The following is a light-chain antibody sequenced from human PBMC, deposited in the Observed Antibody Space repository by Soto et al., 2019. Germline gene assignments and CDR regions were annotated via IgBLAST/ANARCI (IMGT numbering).Light chain of an antibody. CDR2: DAS. J-gene: IGKJ4*01. V-gene: IGKV3-11*01. CDR3: QRRSNWPLS. CDR1: QSVSSY. Sequence: EIVLTQSPATLYLSPGERATLSCRASQSVSSYLAWYQQKPGQAPRLLIYDASNRATGIPARFSGSGSGTDFTLTISSLEPEDFAVYYCQRRSNWPLSFGGGTKVEL.